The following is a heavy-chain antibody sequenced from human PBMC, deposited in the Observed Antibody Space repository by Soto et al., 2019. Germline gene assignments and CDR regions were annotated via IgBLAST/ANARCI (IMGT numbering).Heavy chain of an antibody. V-gene: IGHV3-21*01. J-gene: IGHJ5*02. CDR2: ISSSSSYI. CDR1: GFTFSSYS. CDR3: ARGSPNYALLTGSGPPRRKRWFDP. D-gene: IGHD3-9*01. Sequence: GGSLRLSCAASGFTFSSYSMNWVRQAPGKGLERVSSISSSSSYIYYADSVKGRFTISRDNAKNSLYLQMNSLRAEDTAVYYCARGSPNYALLTGSGPPRRKRWFDPWGQGTLVTVSS.